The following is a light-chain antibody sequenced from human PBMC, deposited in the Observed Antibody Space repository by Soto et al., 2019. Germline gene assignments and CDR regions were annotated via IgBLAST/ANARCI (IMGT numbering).Light chain of an antibody. CDR1: SGDVGSYNF. Sequence: QSVLTQPASVSGSPGQSIATSCTGTSGDVGSYNFVSWYQQHPGKAPKLMIYDVSARPPGVSNRFSGSKSGNTASLTISGLQAEDEADYYCSSDTSTSTLVFGGGTKVTVL. V-gene: IGLV2-14*01. CDR2: DVS. CDR3: SSDTSTSTLV. J-gene: IGLJ2*01.